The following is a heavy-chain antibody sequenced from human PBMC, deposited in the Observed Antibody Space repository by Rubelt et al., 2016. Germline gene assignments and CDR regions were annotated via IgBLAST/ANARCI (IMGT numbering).Heavy chain of an antibody. CDR3: ARDPLPVRGVIMTPTH. J-gene: IGHJ4*02. CDR2: ISAYNGNT. V-gene: IGHV1-18*01. Sequence: QVQLVQSGAEVKKPGASVKVSCKASGYTFTSYGISWVRQAPGQGLEWMGWISAYNGNTNYAQKVKGGVTMTPGTSARTAYMELGSLGSEGTAVYYCARDPLPVRGVIMTPTHWGQGTRVTVSS. CDR1: GYTFTSYG. D-gene: IGHD3-10*01.